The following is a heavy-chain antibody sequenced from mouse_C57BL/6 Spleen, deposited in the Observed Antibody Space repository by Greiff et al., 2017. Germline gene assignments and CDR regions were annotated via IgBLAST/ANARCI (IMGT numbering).Heavy chain of an antibody. D-gene: IGHD1-1*01. V-gene: IGHV1-81*01. CDR2: IYPRSGNT. CDR3: ARGATVVAPHFDY. CDR1: GYTFTSYG. Sequence: VQVVESGAELARPGASVKLSCKASGYTFTSYGISWVKQRTGQGLEWIGEIYPRSGNTYYNEKFKGKATLTADKSSSTAYMELRSLTSEDSAVYFCARGATVVAPHFDYWGQGTTLTVSS. J-gene: IGHJ2*01.